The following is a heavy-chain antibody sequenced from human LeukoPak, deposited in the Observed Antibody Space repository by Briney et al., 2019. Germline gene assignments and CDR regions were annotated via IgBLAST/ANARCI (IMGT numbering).Heavy chain of an antibody. J-gene: IGHJ5*02. V-gene: IGHV3-72*01. D-gene: IGHD1-7*01. CDR1: GFTFSDHY. CDR3: ARCRTGNTNWFDP. Sequence: PGGSLRLSCAASGFTFSDHYMDWVRQAPGKGLEWVGRSRNKDNSYTTEYAASVKGRFTISRDDSKNSLYLQMNSLRAEDTALYYCARCRTGNTNWFDPWGQGTRVTVSS. CDR2: SRNKDNSYTT.